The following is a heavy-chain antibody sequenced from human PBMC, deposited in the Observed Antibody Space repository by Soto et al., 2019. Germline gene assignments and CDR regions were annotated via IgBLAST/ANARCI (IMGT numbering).Heavy chain of an antibody. Sequence: SETLSLTCTVSVGSISSSYWSWIRQPAGKGLEWIGRIYTSGSTNYNPSLKSRVTMSVDTSKNQFSLKLSSVTAADTAVYYCARDRSSGWYKGNWFDPWGQGTLVTVSS. D-gene: IGHD6-19*01. V-gene: IGHV4-4*07. J-gene: IGHJ5*02. CDR3: ARDRSSGWYKGNWFDP. CDR1: VGSISSSY. CDR2: IYTSGST.